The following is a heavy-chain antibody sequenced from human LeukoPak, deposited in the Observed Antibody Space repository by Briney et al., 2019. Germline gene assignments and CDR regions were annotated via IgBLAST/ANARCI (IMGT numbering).Heavy chain of an antibody. CDR2: IDYRGTT. CDR1: GGSISSSDYF. Sequence: SETLSLTCSVSGGSISSSDYFWGWIRQPPEKGLEWIGNIDYRGTTHYSPSLKSRVTISVDTSKNQFSLKLNSVTAADTAVYYCARQLERRWDYYYGMDVWGQGTTVTVSS. V-gene: IGHV4-39*01. CDR3: ARQLERRWDYYYGMDV. J-gene: IGHJ6*02. D-gene: IGHD1-1*01.